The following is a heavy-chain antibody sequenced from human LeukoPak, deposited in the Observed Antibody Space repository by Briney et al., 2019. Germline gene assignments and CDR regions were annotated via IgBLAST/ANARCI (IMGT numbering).Heavy chain of an antibody. CDR3: ARDLVDSSGYYYDY. V-gene: IGHV3-7*01. J-gene: IGHJ4*02. CDR1: GFTVSSYW. D-gene: IGHD3-22*01. Sequence: GGSLRLSCAASGFTVSSYWMSWVRQAPGKGREWVANIKQDGSEKYYVDSVKGRFTISRDNAKNSLYLQMNSLTAEDTAVYYCARDLVDSSGYYYDYWRQGTLVTVSS. CDR2: IKQDGSEK.